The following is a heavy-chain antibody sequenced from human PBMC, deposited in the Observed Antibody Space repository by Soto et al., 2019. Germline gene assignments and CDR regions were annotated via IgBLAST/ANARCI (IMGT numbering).Heavy chain of an antibody. J-gene: IGHJ5*02. CDR2: MNPNSGNT. CDR1: GYTFTSYD. V-gene: IGHV1-8*01. Sequence: ASVEVSCKXSGYTFTSYDINWVRQATGQGLEWMGWMNPNSGNTGYAQKFQGRVTMTRNTSISTAYMELSSLRSEDTAVYYCARGGGITIFGVVTHNWFDPWGQGTLVTVSS. CDR3: ARGGGITIFGVVTHNWFDP. D-gene: IGHD3-3*01.